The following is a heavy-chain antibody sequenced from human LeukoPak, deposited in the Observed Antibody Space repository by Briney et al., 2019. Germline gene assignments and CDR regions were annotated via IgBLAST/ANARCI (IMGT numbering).Heavy chain of an antibody. CDR1: GFNFYNYD. CDR3: AKDPVNWGQDSGTFDI. V-gene: IGHV3-30*18. CDR2: TSRDGKTE. D-gene: IGHD3-16*01. J-gene: IGHJ3*02. Sequence: GGSLRLSCAASGFNFYNYDIQWVRQAPGKGLEWLATTSRDGKTEFYTDSVKGRFTISRDNSRNTLYLQMNTLRVEDTAVYYCAKDPVNWGQDSGTFDIWGQGTMVTVSS.